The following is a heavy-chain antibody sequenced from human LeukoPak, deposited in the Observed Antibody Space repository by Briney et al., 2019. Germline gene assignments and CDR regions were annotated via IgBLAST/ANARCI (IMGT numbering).Heavy chain of an antibody. CDR3: ARVVSSGWYSFDY. J-gene: IGHJ4*02. D-gene: IGHD6-19*01. CDR2: ISYDGSNK. CDR1: GFTFSSYA. Sequence: PGRSLRLSCVASGFTFSSYAMHWVRQAPGKGLEWVAVISYDGSNKYYADSVKGRFTISRDNSKNTLYLQMNSLRADDTAVYYCARVVSSGWYSFDYWGQGTLVTVSS. V-gene: IGHV3-30-3*01.